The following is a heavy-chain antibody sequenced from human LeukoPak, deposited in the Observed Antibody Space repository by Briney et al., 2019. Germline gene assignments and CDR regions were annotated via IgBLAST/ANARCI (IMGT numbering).Heavy chain of an antibody. Sequence: SVKVSCKASGYTFTGYYMHWVRQAPGQGLEWMGGIIPIFGTANYAQKFQGRVTITADESTSTAYMELSSLRSEDTAVYYCAAVFGVVSNCWGQGTLVTVSS. J-gene: IGHJ4*02. CDR2: IIPIFGTA. CDR1: GYTFTGYY. D-gene: IGHD3-3*01. CDR3: AAVFGVVSNC. V-gene: IGHV1-69*13.